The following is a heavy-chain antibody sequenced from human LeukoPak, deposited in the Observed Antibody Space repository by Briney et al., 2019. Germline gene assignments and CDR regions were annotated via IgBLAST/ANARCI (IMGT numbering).Heavy chain of an antibody. Sequence: SETLSLTCTVSGGSISSGSYYWSWIRQPAGKGLEWIGRIYTSGSTNYNPSLKSRVTISVDTSKNQFSLKLSSVTAADTAVYYCAKVVSAAPYYYYYYMDVWGTGTTVTVSS. J-gene: IGHJ6*03. CDR2: IYTSGST. CDR1: GGSISSGSYY. D-gene: IGHD2-2*01. CDR3: AKVVSAAPYYYYYYMDV. V-gene: IGHV4-61*02.